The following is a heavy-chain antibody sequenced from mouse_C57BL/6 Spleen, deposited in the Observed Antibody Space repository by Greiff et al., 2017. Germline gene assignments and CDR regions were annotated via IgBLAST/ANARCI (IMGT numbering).Heavy chain of an antibody. Sequence: QVQLKQPGAELVKPGASVKLSCKASGYTFTSYWMHWVKQRPGQGLEWIGMIHPNSGSTNYNEKFKSKATLTVDKSSSTAYMQLSSLTSEDSAVYYCASPQLGHYYAMDYWGQGTSVTVSS. CDR2: IHPNSGST. CDR3: ASPQLGHYYAMDY. J-gene: IGHJ4*01. CDR1: GYTFTSYW. V-gene: IGHV1-64*01. D-gene: IGHD4-1*02.